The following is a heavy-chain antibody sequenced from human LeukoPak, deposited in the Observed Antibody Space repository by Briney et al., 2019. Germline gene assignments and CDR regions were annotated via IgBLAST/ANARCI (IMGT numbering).Heavy chain of an antibody. CDR1: GFTFSRYA. J-gene: IGHJ6*04. CDR3: ARDQAVSGSNYYYGVDV. D-gene: IGHD6-19*01. CDR2: IPYDGANK. Sequence: GGSLRLSCAASGFTFSRYAMHWVRQAPGKGLEWVAVIPYDGANKHNADSVKGRFSISRDSSKNTLYLQMDSLRPEDTAVYYCARDQAVSGSNYYYGVDVWGKGTTVTVSS. V-gene: IGHV3-30*04.